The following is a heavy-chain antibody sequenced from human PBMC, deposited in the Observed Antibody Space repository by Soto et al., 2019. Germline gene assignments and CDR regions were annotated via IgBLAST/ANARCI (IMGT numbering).Heavy chain of an antibody. D-gene: IGHD5-12*01. CDR1: GGSISSGGYY. Sequence: PSETLSLSCTVSGGSISSGGYYWSWIRQHPGKGLEWIGYIYYSGSTYYNPSLKSRVTISVDTSKNQFSLKLSSVTAADTAVYYCARDVFWATEDYYYGMDVWGQGTTVTVSS. CDR3: ARDVFWATEDYYYGMDV. J-gene: IGHJ6*02. V-gene: IGHV4-31*03. CDR2: IYYSGST.